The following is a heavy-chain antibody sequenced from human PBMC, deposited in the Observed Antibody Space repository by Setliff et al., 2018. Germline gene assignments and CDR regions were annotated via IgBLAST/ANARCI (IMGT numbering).Heavy chain of an antibody. CDR1: GGTFSSFA. CDR3: ARDSRQWLEGGASGDMDI. Sequence: VKVSCKTSGGTFSSFAVSWVRQAPGQRPEWMGRLIPFFGTTIYAQRFQGRVTITADESTTTVFMELNSLRSEDTAIYYCARDSRQWLEGGASGDMDIWGQGTMVTVSS. V-gene: IGHV1-69*15. CDR2: LIPFFGTT. D-gene: IGHD6-19*01. J-gene: IGHJ3*02.